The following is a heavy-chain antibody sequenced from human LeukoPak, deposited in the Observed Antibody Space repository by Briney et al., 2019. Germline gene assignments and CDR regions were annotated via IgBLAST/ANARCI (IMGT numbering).Heavy chain of an antibody. J-gene: IGHJ4*02. CDR3: ARGGGSYLLESIDY. CDR2: ISSSSTDI. D-gene: IGHD1-26*01. Sequence: NTGGSLRLSCAASGFTFSSYSMNWVRQAPGKGLEWVSSISSSSTDIYYADSVKGRFTISRDNAKNTLYLQMNSLRAEDTAVYYCARGGGSYLLESIDYWGQGTLVTVSS. CDR1: GFTFSSYS. V-gene: IGHV3-21*01.